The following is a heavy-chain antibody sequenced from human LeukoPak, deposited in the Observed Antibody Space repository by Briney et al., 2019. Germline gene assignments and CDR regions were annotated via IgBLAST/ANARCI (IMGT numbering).Heavy chain of an antibody. Sequence: RAGRSLRLSCAASGFTFDDYAMHWVRQAPEKGLEWVSGISWNSGSIGYADSVKGRFTISRDNAKNSLYLQMNSLRAEDTALYYCAKEGLIAAAGAMNWFDPWGQGTLVTVSS. CDR1: GFTFDDYA. J-gene: IGHJ5*02. V-gene: IGHV3-9*01. CDR2: ISWNSGSI. CDR3: AKEGLIAAAGAMNWFDP. D-gene: IGHD6-13*01.